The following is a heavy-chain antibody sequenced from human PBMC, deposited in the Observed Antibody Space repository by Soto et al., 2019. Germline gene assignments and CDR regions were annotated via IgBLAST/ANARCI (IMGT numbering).Heavy chain of an antibody. V-gene: IGHV3-66*01. Sequence: GASLRLASTTSGFTITDNYMNWFRQAPGKGLEWVSVIYTATSANYADSVKGRFTISRDHSKNTLYLQMNNLRAEDTAFYYCAREAILTGFDLWGQGT. CDR1: GFTITDNY. CDR2: IYTATSA. D-gene: IGHD3-9*01. CDR3: AREAILTGFDL. J-gene: IGHJ4*02.